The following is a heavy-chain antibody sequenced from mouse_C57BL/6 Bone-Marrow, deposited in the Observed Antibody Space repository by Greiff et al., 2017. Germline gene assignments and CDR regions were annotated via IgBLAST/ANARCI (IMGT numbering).Heavy chain of an antibody. CDR2: ISSGGSYT. J-gene: IGHJ3*01. Sequence: EVKLVESGGDLVKPGGSLKLSCAASGFTFSSYGMSWVRQTPDKRLEWVATISSGGSYTYYPDSVKGRFTISRDNAKNTLYLQMSSLKSEDTAMYYCARCRGWFAYWGQGTLVTVSA. D-gene: IGHD6-1*01. CDR3: ARCRGWFAY. CDR1: GFTFSSYG. V-gene: IGHV5-6*01.